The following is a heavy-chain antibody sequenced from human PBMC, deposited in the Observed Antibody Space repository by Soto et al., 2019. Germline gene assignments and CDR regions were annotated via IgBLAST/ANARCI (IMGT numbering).Heavy chain of an antibody. D-gene: IGHD3-10*01. Sequence: QVQLVQSGAEVKKPGASVKVSCKASGYTFTSYTMHWVRQAPGQRLEWMGWINAGNGNTKYSQKFQGRVTITRDTSASTAYMELSSLRSEDTAVYYCARGLTMVRGVILEAFDIGGQGTMVTVSS. V-gene: IGHV1-3*01. CDR2: INAGNGNT. J-gene: IGHJ3*02. CDR3: ARGLTMVRGVILEAFDI. CDR1: GYTFTSYT.